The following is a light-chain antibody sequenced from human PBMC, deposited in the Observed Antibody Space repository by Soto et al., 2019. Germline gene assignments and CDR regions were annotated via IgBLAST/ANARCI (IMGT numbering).Light chain of an antibody. Sequence: IVMTQSPDSLAVSLGERATINCKSSQSILYSPNNKNYLAWYKQKPGQPPKLLIYWASTRESVVPDRFSGSGSGTDFTLTISSRQAEDGAVYYCQQYYNTPQKFGQGTKVEIK. V-gene: IGKV4-1*01. CDR2: WAS. CDR3: QQYYNTPQK. J-gene: IGKJ1*01. CDR1: QSILYSPNNKNY.